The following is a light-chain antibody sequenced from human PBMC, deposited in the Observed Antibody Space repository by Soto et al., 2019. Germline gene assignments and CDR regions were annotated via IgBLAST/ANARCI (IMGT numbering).Light chain of an antibody. CDR2: AAS. Sequence: DIQMTQSPSSLSASVGDRVTITCQASQGISNYLAWYQQKPGKVPKLLIYAASTLQSGVPSRFSGSGSGTDFTLTISSLQPEDVATYYCQKYNSAPQTFGQGTKV. V-gene: IGKV1-27*01. CDR3: QKYNSAPQT. J-gene: IGKJ1*01. CDR1: QGISNY.